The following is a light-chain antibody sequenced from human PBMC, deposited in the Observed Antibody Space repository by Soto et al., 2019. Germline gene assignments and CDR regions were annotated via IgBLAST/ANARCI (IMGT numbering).Light chain of an antibody. J-gene: IGKJ1*01. CDR2: GAS. Sequence: ETVLAHSPGTLSLSGLERRTLXSTASQSVSNSYLAWYQQKPGQAPRLLIYGASNRATGIPDRFSGSGSGTDFTLTISRLEPEDFAVYYCQQYNNWPRTFGQGTKVDIK. CDR1: QSVSNSY. CDR3: QQYNNWPRT. V-gene: IGKV3-20*01.